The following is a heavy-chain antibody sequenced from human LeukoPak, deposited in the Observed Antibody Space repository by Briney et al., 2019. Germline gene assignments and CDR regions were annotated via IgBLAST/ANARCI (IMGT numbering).Heavy chain of an antibody. V-gene: IGHV1-2*02. Sequence: GASVKVSCKASGYTFTGYYMHCVRQAPGQGLEWMGSIDPNSAATNYAQKFQGRVTMTRDTSISTAYMDLSRLNSDDTAVYYCAREWGFNYGLGDYWGQGTQLTVSS. CDR3: AREWGFNYGLGDY. CDR2: IDPNSAAT. J-gene: IGHJ4*02. CDR1: GYTFTGYY. D-gene: IGHD5-18*01.